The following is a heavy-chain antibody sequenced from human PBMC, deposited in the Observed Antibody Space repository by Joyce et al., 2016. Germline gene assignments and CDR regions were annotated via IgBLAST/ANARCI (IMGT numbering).Heavy chain of an antibody. V-gene: IGHV4-59*11. Sequence: QVQMQESGPGLVKPSEPLSLTCSVSGGSMINQYWSWIRLPPGKGLEWIGYIYSNGITNSDPSLKSRVAMLVDTSKNQFSLSLSSVTVADTAVYYCARGGPSDAFDVWGQGTMIAVSS. CDR3: ARGGPSDAFDV. CDR1: GGSMINQY. J-gene: IGHJ3*01. CDR2: IYSNGIT.